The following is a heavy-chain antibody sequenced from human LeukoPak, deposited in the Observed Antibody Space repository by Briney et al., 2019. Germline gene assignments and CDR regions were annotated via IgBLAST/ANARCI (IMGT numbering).Heavy chain of an antibody. V-gene: IGHV4-61*02. CDR1: GGSISSGSYY. D-gene: IGHD3-10*01. CDR2: IYTSGST. Sequence: TSETLSLTCTVSGGSISSGSYYWSWIRQPAGKGLEWIGRIYTSGSTNYNPSLKSRVTISVDTSKNQFSLKVSSVTAADTAVYYCARVFDSGSQAYFYYMDVWGKGTTVTIFS. J-gene: IGHJ6*03. CDR3: ARVFDSGSQAYFYYMDV.